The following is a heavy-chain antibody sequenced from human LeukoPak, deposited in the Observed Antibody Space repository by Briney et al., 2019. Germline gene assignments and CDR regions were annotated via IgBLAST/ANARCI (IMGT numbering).Heavy chain of an antibody. CDR2: IYHSGST. Sequence: NSSETLSLTCTVSGGSINNYYWSWIRQPPGKGLEWIGYIYHSGSTNYNPSLKSRVTISVDTSKNQFSLKLSSVTAADTAVYYCARHYDFWSGYPADWFDPWGQGTLVTVSS. D-gene: IGHD3-3*01. V-gene: IGHV4-59*08. CDR1: GGSINNYY. J-gene: IGHJ5*02. CDR3: ARHYDFWSGYPADWFDP.